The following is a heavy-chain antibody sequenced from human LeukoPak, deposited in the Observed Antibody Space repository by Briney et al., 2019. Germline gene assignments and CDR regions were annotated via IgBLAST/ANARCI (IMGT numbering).Heavy chain of an antibody. V-gene: IGHV3-9*01. CDR2: ISWNSGSI. CDR3: TKGTNAARHYFDY. CDR1: GFTFDDYA. Sequence: GRSLRLSCAASGFTFDDYAMHWVRQAPGKGLEWVSGISWNSGSIDYADSVKGRFTISRGNAKNSLYLQMNSLRAEDTALYYCTKGTNAARHYFDYWGQGTLVTVSS. D-gene: IGHD2-15*01. J-gene: IGHJ4*02.